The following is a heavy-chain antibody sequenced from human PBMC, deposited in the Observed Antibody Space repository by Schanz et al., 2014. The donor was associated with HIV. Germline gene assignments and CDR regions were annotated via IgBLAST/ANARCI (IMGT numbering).Heavy chain of an antibody. CDR2: IKSKTDGETT. CDR1: GFTFRHAW. Sequence: EVQLLESGGGLKHPGGSLRLSCAASGFTFRHAWMSWVRQAPGKGLEWVGLIKSKTDGETTDYAAPVKGRFTISRDDSKTTLFLQMNSLKSEDTAVYYCTTRRVLGVNLDVWGQGTTVTVSS. CDR3: TTRRVLGVNLDV. V-gene: IGHV3-15*01. J-gene: IGHJ6*02. D-gene: IGHD3-3*01.